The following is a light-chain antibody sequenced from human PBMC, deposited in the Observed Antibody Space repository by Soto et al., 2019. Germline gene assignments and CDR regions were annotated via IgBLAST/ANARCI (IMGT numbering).Light chain of an antibody. CDR3: KQYNKWPRT. Sequence: EIVMTQSPATLSVSPGERATLSCSASQSVSTHLAWYQLKPGQAPRLLIYDASTRATGIPVRLSGSGSRTEFTLTIRSLQSEDYAIYYCKQYNKWPRTFGQGTKLEIK. CDR1: QSVSTH. V-gene: IGKV3-15*01. CDR2: DAS. J-gene: IGKJ2*01.